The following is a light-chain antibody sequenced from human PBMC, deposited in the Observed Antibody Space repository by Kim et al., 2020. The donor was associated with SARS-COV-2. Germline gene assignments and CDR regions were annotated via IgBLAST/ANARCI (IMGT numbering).Light chain of an antibody. CDR2: GAS. V-gene: IGKV3-20*01. Sequence: LCPGERATLSCRASQSVSNSYLAWYQHKPGQAPRLVIYGASSRATGIPDRFSGSGSGTDFTLTISRLEPEDSAVYYCQQYGRSITFGGGTKVDIK. CDR1: QSVSNSY. J-gene: IGKJ4*01. CDR3: QQYGRSIT.